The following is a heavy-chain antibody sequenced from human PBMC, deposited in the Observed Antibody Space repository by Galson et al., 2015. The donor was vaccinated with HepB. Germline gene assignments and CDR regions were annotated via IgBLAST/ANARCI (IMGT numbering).Heavy chain of an antibody. J-gene: IGHJ4*02. Sequence: SLRLSCAASGFTFSSYGMHWVRQAPGKGLAWVAVISYDGSNKYYADSVKGRFTISRDNSKNTLYLQMNSLTAEDTAVYYCALNGADSSGWYLFGWGQGTLVTVSS. CDR2: ISYDGSNK. V-gene: IGHV3-30*03. CDR3: ALNGADSSGWYLFG. D-gene: IGHD6-19*01. CDR1: GFTFSSYG.